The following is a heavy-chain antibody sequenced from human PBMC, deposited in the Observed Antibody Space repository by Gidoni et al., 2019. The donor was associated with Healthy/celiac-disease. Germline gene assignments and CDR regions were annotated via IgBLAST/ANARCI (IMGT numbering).Heavy chain of an antibody. CDR3: ARESVVVVAAFFDY. CDR1: GFTFSSYS. Sequence: EVQLVESGGGLVKPGGSLRLSCAASGFTFSSYSMNWVRQAPGKGLEWVSSISSSSSYIYYADSVKGRFTISRDNAKNSLYLQMNSLRAEDTAVYYCARESVVVVAAFFDYWGQGTLVTVSS. V-gene: IGHV3-21*01. J-gene: IGHJ4*02. D-gene: IGHD2-15*01. CDR2: ISSSSSYI.